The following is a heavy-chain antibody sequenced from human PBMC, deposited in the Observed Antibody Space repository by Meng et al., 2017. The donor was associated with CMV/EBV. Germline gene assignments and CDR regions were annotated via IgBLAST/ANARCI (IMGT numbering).Heavy chain of an antibody. CDR2: IIPIFGTA. V-gene: IGHV1-69*12. D-gene: IGHD3-22*01. Sequence: QVPLVQSGAEVKTPGSPGKVSCKASGGTFSSYASSWVRQARGQGLEWMGGIIPIFGTANYAQKFQGRVTITADESTSTAYMELSSLRSEDTAVYYCARIYDSSGYYNYYFDYWGQGTLVTVSS. CDR1: GGTFSSYA. CDR3: ARIYDSSGYYNYYFDY. J-gene: IGHJ4*02.